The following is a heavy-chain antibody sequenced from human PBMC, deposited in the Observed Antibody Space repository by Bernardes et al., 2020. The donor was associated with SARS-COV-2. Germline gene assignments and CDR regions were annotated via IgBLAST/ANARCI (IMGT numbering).Heavy chain of an antibody. CDR2: INNNGGAT. CDR1: GSSFSTYA. CDR3: ARGLDYDVLTGYPRYFDY. D-gene: IGHD3-9*01. J-gene: IGHJ4*02. Sequence: GGSLRLSCAASGSSFSTYAITWVRQAPGEGLEWVSAINNNGGATYYADSVKGRFTISRDNSKNTLYLQVDSLRAEDTAVYYCARGLDYDVLTGYPRYFDYWGQGTLVTVSS. V-gene: IGHV3-23*01.